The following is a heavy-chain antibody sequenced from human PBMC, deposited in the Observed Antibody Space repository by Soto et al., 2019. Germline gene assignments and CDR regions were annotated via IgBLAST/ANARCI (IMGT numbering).Heavy chain of an antibody. Sequence: QVQLVQSGAEVKKPGASVKVSCKASGYTFASYAISWMRQAPGQGLEWMGWISAYNGNTNYAQKLQGRVTMTTDTXXSXXXXELRSLRSDDTAVYYCARDPPPPDYWGQGTLVTVSS. V-gene: IGHV1-18*01. CDR2: ISAYNGNT. J-gene: IGHJ4*02. CDR3: ARDPPPPDY. CDR1: GYTFASYA.